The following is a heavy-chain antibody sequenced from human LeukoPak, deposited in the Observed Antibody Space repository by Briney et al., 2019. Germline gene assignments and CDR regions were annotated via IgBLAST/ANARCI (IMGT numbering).Heavy chain of an antibody. V-gene: IGHV3-23*01. J-gene: IGHJ5*02. CDR3: AKVGLWFGELYRPNWFDP. CDR1: GFTFSSYA. D-gene: IGHD3-10*01. Sequence: GGSLRLSCAASGFTFSSYAMSWVGQAPGKGLEGVSAISGSGGSTYYADSVKGRFTISRDNSKNTLYLQMNSLRAEDTAVYYCAKVGLWFGELYRPNWFDPWGQGTLVTVSS. CDR2: ISGSGGST.